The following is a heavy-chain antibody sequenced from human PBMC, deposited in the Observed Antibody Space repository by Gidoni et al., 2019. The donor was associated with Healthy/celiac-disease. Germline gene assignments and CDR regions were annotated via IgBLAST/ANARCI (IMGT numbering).Heavy chain of an antibody. CDR1: GFTFSSYS. CDR3: ARDPSGSYPGEAY. J-gene: IGHJ4*02. V-gene: IGHV3-21*01. CDR2: ISSSSSYI. Sequence: EVQLVESGGGLVKPGGSLRLYCAASGFTFSSYSMNWVRQAPGKGREWVSSISSSSSYIYYADSVKGRFTISRDNAKNSLYLQMNSLRAEDTAVYYCARDPSGSYPGEAYWGQGTLVTVSS. D-gene: IGHD1-26*01.